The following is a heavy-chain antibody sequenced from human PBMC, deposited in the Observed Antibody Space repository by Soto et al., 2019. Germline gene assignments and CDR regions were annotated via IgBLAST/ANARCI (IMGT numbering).Heavy chain of an antibody. CDR1: GGSISSSSYY. V-gene: IGHV4-39*01. J-gene: IGHJ3*02. D-gene: IGHD5-12*01. CDR2: IYYSGST. CDR3: ARQRKYRKMAFDI. Sequence: SETLSLTCTVSGGSISSSSYYWGWIRQPPGKGLEWIGSIYYSGSTYYNPSLKSRVTISVDTSKNQFSLKLSSVTAADTAVYYCARQRKYRKMAFDIWGQGTMVTVSS.